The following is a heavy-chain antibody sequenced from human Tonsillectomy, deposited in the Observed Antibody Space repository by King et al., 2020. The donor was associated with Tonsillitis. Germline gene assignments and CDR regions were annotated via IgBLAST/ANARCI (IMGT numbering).Heavy chain of an antibody. CDR2: IRYDGSKK. Sequence: VQLVESGGGVVQPGGSLRLSCAASGFTFSSYGMHWVRQAPGKGLEWVAFIRYDGSKKYYADSVKGRFTISRDNSKNTLYLQMNSLRAADTAVYYCANADYYVSPGYWGQGTLVTVSS. D-gene: IGHD3-10*02. J-gene: IGHJ4*02. V-gene: IGHV3-30*02. CDR1: GFTFSSYG. CDR3: ANADYYVSPGY.